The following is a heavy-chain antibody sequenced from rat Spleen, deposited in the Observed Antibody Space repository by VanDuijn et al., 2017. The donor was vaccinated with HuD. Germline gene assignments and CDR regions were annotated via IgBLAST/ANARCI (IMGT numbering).Heavy chain of an antibody. Sequence: EVQLQESGPGLVKPSQSLSLTCSVTGYSITSSYGWNWIRKFPGNKLEWMGYINSAGSTNYNPPLKSQISITRDTSKNQFFLQLTSVIIEDTATYYCVRRRGQVYNNYFDYWGQGVMVTVSS. CDR1: GYSITSSYG. D-gene: IGHD1-10*01. CDR2: INSAGST. CDR3: VRRRGQVYNNYFDY. V-gene: IGHV3-3*01. J-gene: IGHJ2*01.